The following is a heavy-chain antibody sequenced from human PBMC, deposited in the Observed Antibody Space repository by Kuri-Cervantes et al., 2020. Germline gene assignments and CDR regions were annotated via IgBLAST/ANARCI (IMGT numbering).Heavy chain of an antibody. CDR1: GYMDSTYAFTDYY. J-gene: IGHJ4*02. CDR2: ISAYNGDT. D-gene: IGHD3-9*01. Sequence: ASVKVSCKASGYMDSTYAFTDYYIHWVRQAPGQGLEWMGWISAYNGDTNYAQKLQDRVTLTTDTSTSTAYMELRSLRSDDTAVYYCARNYYDILRPFDYWGQGTLVTVSS. V-gene: IGHV1-18*04. CDR3: ARNYYDILRPFDY.